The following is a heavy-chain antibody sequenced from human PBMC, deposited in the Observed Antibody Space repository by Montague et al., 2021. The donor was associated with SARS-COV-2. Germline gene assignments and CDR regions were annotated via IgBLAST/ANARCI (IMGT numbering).Heavy chain of an antibody. CDR2: INHSGST. CDR1: GGSVSDYN. V-gene: IGHV4-34*01. CDR3: ARGPRITMIVVVITDIWFDP. D-gene: IGHD3-22*01. Sequence: SETLSLTCAVYGGSVSDYNWSWIRHPPGTGLEWNGEINHSGSTNYNPSLKSRVTTSVDTSKNQFSLKLTSVTAADTAVYYCARGPRITMIVVVITDIWFDPWGQGTLVTVSS. J-gene: IGHJ5*02.